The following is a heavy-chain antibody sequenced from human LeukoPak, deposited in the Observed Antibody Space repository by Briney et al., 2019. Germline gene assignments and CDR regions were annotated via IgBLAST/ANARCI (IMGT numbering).Heavy chain of an antibody. CDR3: ARPRGCGSSRCNNFDY. CDR2: MKEDGSEI. CDR1: GFTFRTYS. V-gene: IGHV3-7*01. J-gene: IGHJ4*02. D-gene: IGHD2-2*01. Sequence: GSLRLSCAASGFTFRTYSMSWVRQAPGKGLEWVAKMKEDGSEIFYVDSVRGRFTISRDNAKNSLYLQMNSLRAEDTAVYYCARPRGCGSSRCNNFDYWGQGTLVTASS.